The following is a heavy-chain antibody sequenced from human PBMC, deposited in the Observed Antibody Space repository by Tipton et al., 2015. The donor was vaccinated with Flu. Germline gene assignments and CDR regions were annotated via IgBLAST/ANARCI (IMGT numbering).Heavy chain of an antibody. CDR2: IYYSGST. CDR3: ARSSSGWPYYYYGMDV. V-gene: IGHV4-59*01. J-gene: IGHJ6*02. CDR1: GGSISSYY. D-gene: IGHD6-19*01. Sequence: LRLSCTVSGGSISSYYWSWIRQPPGKGLEWIGYIYYSGSTNYNPSLKSRVTISVDTSKNQFSLKLSSVTAADTAVYYCARSSSGWPYYYYGMDVWGQGTTVTVSS.